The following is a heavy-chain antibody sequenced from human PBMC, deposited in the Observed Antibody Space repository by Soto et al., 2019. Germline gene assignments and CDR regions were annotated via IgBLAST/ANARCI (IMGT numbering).Heavy chain of an antibody. V-gene: IGHV3-23*01. Sequence: LRLSCAASGFTFSSYAMSWGRQAPGKGLEWVSAISGSGGSTYYADSVKGRFTISRDNSKNTLYLQMNSLRAEDTAVYYCAKDGWGCSSTSCYVLTMDSWGQGTLVTVSP. J-gene: IGHJ4*02. CDR3: AKDGWGCSSTSCYVLTMDS. CDR1: GFTFSSYA. CDR2: ISGSGGST. D-gene: IGHD2-2*01.